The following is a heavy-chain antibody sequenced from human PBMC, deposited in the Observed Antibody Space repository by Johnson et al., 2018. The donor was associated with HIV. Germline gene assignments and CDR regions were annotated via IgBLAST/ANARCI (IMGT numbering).Heavy chain of an antibody. CDR1: GFTFSSYA. V-gene: IGHV3-30-3*01. J-gene: IGHJ3*02. CDR3: ARGYSSLSQGAFDI. Sequence: QVQLVESGGGVVRPGGSLRLSCAASGFTFSSYAMHWVRQAPGKGLEWVAVISYDGSNNYYADSVKGRFTISRDNSKNTLYLQMNSLRAEDTAVYYCARGYSSLSQGAFDIWGQGTMVTVSS. CDR2: ISYDGSNN. D-gene: IGHD6-13*01.